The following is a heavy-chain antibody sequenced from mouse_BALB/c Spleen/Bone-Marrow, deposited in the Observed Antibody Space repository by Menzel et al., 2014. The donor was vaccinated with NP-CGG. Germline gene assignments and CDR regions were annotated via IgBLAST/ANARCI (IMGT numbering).Heavy chain of an antibody. D-gene: IGHD2-4*01. CDR2: IDPANGNT. V-gene: IGHV14-3*02. CDR1: GFNIKDTY. J-gene: IGHJ2*01. Sequence: VQLQQPGAELVKPGASVKLSCTASGFNIKDTYMHWVKQRPEQGLEWIGRIDPANGNTKYDPKFQGKATITADTSSNTAYLHRSSPSAEDTVVYCGALYDDNAVGYWGQGTTITVST. CDR3: ALYDDNAVGY.